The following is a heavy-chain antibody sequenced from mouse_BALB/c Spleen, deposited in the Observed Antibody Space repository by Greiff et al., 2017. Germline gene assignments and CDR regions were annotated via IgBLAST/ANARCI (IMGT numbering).Heavy chain of an antibody. CDR1: GFNIKDTY. V-gene: IGHV14-3*02. D-gene: IGHD1-1*01. Sequence: VQLKQSGAELVKPGASVKLSCTASGFNIKDTYMHWVKQRPEQGLEWIGRIDPANGNTKYDPKFQGKATITADTSSNTAYLQLSSLTSEDTAVYYCARDQFITTVDWYFDVWGAGTTVTVSS. J-gene: IGHJ1*01. CDR3: ARDQFITTVDWYFDV. CDR2: IDPANGNT.